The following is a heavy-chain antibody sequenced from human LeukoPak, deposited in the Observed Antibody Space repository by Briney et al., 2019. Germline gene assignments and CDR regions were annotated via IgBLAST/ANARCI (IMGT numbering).Heavy chain of an antibody. CDR3: ARIGDDSSGYLDY. CDR2: IYYSGST. V-gene: IGHV4-59*01. D-gene: IGHD3-22*01. J-gene: IGHJ4*02. CDR1: GGSISSYY. Sequence: SETLSLTCTVSGGSISSYYWSWIRQLPGTGLEWIGYIYYSGSTNYNPSLKSRVTISVDTSKNQFSLKLSSVTAADTAVYYCARIGDDSSGYLDYWGQGTLVTVSS.